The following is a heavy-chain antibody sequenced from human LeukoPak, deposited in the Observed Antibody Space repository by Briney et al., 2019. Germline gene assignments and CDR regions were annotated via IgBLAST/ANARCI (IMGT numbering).Heavy chain of an antibody. CDR3: VRHGASYFIY. D-gene: IGHD3-10*01. J-gene: IGHJ4*02. V-gene: IGHV4-4*09. Sequence: PSETLSLTCTVSGGSISGYYWSWIRQPPGKALEWIGYIYSSGNTVYNPSLKSRVTITVDTSKNQFSLKLTSVTAVDTAMYYCVRHGASYFIYWGQGTLVTVSS. CDR1: GGSISGYY. CDR2: IYSSGNT.